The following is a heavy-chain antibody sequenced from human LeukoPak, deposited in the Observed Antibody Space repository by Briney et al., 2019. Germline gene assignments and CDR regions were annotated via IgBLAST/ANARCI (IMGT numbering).Heavy chain of an antibody. V-gene: IGHV4-34*01. CDR1: GGSFSGHY. J-gene: IGHJ3*02. D-gene: IGHD6-6*01. CDR3: ASPIAARRHAFDI. CDR2: INHSGST. Sequence: SETLSLTCAVYGGSFSGHYWSWIRQPPGKGLEWIGEINHSGSTNYNPSLKSRVTISVDTSKNQFSLKLSSVTAADTAVYYCASPIAARRHAFDIWGQGTMVTVSS.